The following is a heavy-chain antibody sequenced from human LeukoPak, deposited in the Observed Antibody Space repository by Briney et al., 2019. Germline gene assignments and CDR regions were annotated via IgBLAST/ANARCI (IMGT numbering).Heavy chain of an antibody. CDR1: GFTFSSYS. CDR3: ASRFCSGGSCHYFDQ. V-gene: IGHV3-48*01. J-gene: IGHJ4*02. CDR2: ISSSSSTI. D-gene: IGHD2-15*01. Sequence: GGSLRLSCAASGFTFSSYSMNWVRQAPGKGLEWVSYISSSSSTIYYADSVKGRFTISRDNAENSLYLQMNSLRAEDTAVYYCASRFCSGGSCHYFDQWGQGTLVTVSS.